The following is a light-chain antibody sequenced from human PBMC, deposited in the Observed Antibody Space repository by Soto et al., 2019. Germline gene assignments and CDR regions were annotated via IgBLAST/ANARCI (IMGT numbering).Light chain of an antibody. CDR3: NHYAISPRT. V-gene: IGKV3-20*01. CDR2: GAS. CDR1: QSLTSDLAWYQQKPGQAPSH. Sequence: EAVLTQSPGTLSLSPGERATLSCSASQSLTSDLAWYQQKPGQAPSHLAWYQQKPGQAPRLLIYGASNRATAIPDTFSGIGSGTDFTRTISRLGPEGFAVYYFNHYAISPRTFGQGTRLESK. J-gene: IGKJ5*01.